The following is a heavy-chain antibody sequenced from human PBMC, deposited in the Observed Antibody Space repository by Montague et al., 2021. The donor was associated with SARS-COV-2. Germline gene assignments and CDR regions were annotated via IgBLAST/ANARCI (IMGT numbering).Heavy chain of an antibody. CDR1: GGSISSGGYY. CDR3: ARDVGWYSSSWFDY. J-gene: IGHJ4*02. V-gene: IGHV4-31*03. D-gene: IGHD6-13*01. Sequence: TLSLTCTVSGGSISSGGYYWSWIRQHPGKGLEWIGYIYYSGSTYYNLSLKSRVTISVDTSKNQFSLKLSSVTAADTAVYYCARDVGWYSSSWFDYWGQGTLVTVSS. CDR2: IYYSGST.